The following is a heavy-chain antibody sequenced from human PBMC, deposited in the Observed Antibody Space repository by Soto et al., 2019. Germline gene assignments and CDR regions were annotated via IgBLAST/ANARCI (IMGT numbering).Heavy chain of an antibody. CDR3: AREVVRAVSYSASRTHYGMDV. CDR1: GFTFSSYS. CDR2: ISSSSSTI. Sequence: GGALRLSCAASGFTFSSYSMNWVRQAPGKGLEWVSYISSSSSTIYYADSVKGRFTISRDNYKNTLYLQMNSLRAEDTAVYYCAREVVRAVSYSASRTHYGMDVWGQGTTVTVSS. V-gene: IGHV3-48*01. D-gene: IGHD3-10*02. J-gene: IGHJ6*02.